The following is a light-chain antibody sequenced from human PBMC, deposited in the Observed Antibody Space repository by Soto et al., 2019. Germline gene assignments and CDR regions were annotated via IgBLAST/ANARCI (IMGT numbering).Light chain of an antibody. CDR1: SGHSSYI. Sequence: QLVLTQSSSASASLGSSVKLTCTLSSGHSSYIIAWHQQQPGKAPRYLMKLEGSGSYNKGSGVPDRFSGSSSGADRYLTISNLQFEDVADYYCETWDFNTRVFGGGTKLTVL. CDR3: ETWDFNTRV. CDR2: LEGSGSY. V-gene: IGLV4-60*02. J-gene: IGLJ3*02.